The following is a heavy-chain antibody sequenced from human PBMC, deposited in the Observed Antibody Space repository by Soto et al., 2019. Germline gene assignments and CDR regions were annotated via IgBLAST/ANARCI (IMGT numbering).Heavy chain of an antibody. CDR1: GGTFSSYA. D-gene: IGHD2-2*01. V-gene: IGHV1-69*13. CDR3: ARDTGYCSSTSCYGMDV. Sequence: SVKVSCKASGGTFSSYAISWVRQAPGQGLEWMGGIIPIFGTTNYAQKFQGRVTITADESTSTAYMELSSLRSEDTAVYYCARDTGYCSSTSCYGMDVWGQGTTVTVSS. J-gene: IGHJ6*02. CDR2: IIPIFGTT.